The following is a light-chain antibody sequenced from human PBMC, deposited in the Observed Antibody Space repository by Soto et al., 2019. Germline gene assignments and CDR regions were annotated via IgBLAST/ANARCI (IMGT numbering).Light chain of an antibody. Sequence: DIQMTQSPSTLSASVGDRVTITCRASQSISTWLAWYQQKPGKAPKVMIYRASSLESGVPSTFSGSGSGTEFTLTITSLQPDDFGTYFCQQYSSYPYTLGQGTKLEIK. CDR3: QQYSSYPYT. J-gene: IGKJ2*01. CDR1: QSISTW. CDR2: RAS. V-gene: IGKV1-5*03.